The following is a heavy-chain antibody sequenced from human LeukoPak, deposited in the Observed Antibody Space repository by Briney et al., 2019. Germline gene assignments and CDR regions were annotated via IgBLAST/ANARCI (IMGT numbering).Heavy chain of an antibody. CDR2: ISAYNGNT. V-gene: IGHV1-18*01. CDR1: GGTFSSYA. Sequence: ASVKVSCKASGGTFSSYAISWVRQAPGQGLEWMGWISAYNGNTNYAQKLQGRVTMTTDTSTSTAYMELRSLRSDDTAVYYCARGQSGYYYYYMDVWGKGTTVTVSS. D-gene: IGHD3-3*01. CDR3: ARGQSGYYYYYMDV. J-gene: IGHJ6*03.